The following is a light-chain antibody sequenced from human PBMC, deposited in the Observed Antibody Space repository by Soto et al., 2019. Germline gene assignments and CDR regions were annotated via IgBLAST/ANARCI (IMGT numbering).Light chain of an antibody. CDR2: KAS. V-gene: IGKV1-5*03. CDR1: QSISDR. CDR3: QQYNSFSTWT. J-gene: IGKJ1*01. Sequence: DIQMTQSPSTLSASVGDRVTITCRANQSISDRLAWYQQKPGKAPKLLIYKASTLESGVPSRFSGGGSGTEFTLIISSLQPDDFAAYYCQQYNSFSTWTFGQGTKVEIK.